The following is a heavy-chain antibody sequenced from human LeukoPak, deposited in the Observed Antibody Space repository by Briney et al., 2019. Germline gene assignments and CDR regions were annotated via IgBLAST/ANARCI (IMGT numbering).Heavy chain of an antibody. Sequence: GGSLRLSCAASGFTFSSYAMHWVRQAPGKGLEWVAVISYDGSNKYYADSVKGRFTISRDNSKNTLYLQMNSLSAEDTAVYYCASIVGATTDPGYWGQGTLVTVSS. CDR2: ISYDGSNK. V-gene: IGHV3-30-3*01. CDR1: GFTFSSYA. J-gene: IGHJ4*02. CDR3: ASIVGATTDPGY. D-gene: IGHD1-26*01.